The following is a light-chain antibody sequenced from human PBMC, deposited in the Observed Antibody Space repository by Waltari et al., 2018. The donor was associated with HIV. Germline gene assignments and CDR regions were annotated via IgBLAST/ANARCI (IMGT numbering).Light chain of an antibody. J-gene: IGKJ5*01. CDR3: QQYNNWIT. CDR1: QSVSSN. Sequence: EIVMTQSPATLSVSPGERATLSCRASQSVSSNLAWYQQKPGQATRLLIYGASSRATGTPARFSGSGSGTEFTLTISSLQSEEFAVYYCQQYNNWITFGQGTRLEIK. CDR2: GAS. V-gene: IGKV3-15*01.